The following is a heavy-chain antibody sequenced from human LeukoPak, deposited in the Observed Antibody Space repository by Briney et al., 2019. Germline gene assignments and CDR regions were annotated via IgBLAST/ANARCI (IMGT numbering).Heavy chain of an antibody. CDR3: ARGGSLVLGGFDY. CDR2: IYSGGST. J-gene: IGHJ4*02. CDR1: GFTVSSNY. V-gene: IGHV3-66*01. Sequence: GGSLRLSCAASGFTVSSNYMSWVRQAPGKGLGWVSVIYSGGSTYYADSVKGRFTISRDNSKNTLYLQMNSLRAEDTAVYYCARGGSLVLGGFDYWGQGTLVTVSS. D-gene: IGHD2-8*02.